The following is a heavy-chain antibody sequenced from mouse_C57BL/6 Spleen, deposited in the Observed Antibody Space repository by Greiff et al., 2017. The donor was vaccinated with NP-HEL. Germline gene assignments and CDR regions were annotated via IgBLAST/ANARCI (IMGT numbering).Heavy chain of an antibody. CDR3: ARGDDFDV. V-gene: IGHV1-80*01. Sequence: QVHVKQSGAELVKPGASVKISCKASGYAFSSYWMNWVKQRPGKGLEWIGQIYPGDGDTNYNQKFKDKATLTVDKSSSTAYMQLSSLTSEDSAVYYCARGDDFDVWGTGTTVTVSS. CDR2: IYPGDGDT. CDR1: GYAFSSYW. J-gene: IGHJ1*03.